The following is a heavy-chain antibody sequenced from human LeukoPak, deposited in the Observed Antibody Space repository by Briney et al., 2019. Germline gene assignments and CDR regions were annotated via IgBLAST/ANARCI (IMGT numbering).Heavy chain of an antibody. D-gene: IGHD5-12*01. Sequence: PGGSLRLSCAASGFTFSSYAMHWVRQAPGKGLEWVAVISYDGSNKYYADSVKGRFTISRDNSKNTLYLQMNSLRAEDTAVYYCARADIVANWFDPWGQGTLVTVSS. J-gene: IGHJ5*02. CDR2: ISYDGSNK. V-gene: IGHV3-30-3*01. CDR3: ARADIVANWFDP. CDR1: GFTFSSYA.